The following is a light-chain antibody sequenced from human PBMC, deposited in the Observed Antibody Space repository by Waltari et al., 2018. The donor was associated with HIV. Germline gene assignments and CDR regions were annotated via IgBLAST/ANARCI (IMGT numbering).Light chain of an antibody. CDR3: CAYTGAYTSGV. J-gene: IGLJ3*02. Sequence: QSALTQPRSVSGSPGQSVTISCTGTRSDVGGYNYVSWYQQHPGKAPKAGIHDVSKRPSGFPERFSGSKSGNTASLTISGLQAEDEADYYCCAYTGAYTSGVCGAGTQLTVL. V-gene: IGLV2-11*01. CDR2: DVS. CDR1: RSDVGGYNY.